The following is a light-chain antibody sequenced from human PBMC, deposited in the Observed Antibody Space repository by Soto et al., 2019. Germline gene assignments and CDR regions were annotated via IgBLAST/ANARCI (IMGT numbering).Light chain of an antibody. J-gene: IGKJ4*01. CDR3: QQYRAWPLT. Sequence: EIEMTQSPATLSVSPGERATLSCRASQSISSKLVWYQQKPGQAPRLLIYGASTRATGIPARFSGSGSGTEFSLTISSLRSEDFAAYYCQQYRAWPLTFGGGTPVEIK. CDR2: GAS. V-gene: IGKV3-15*01. CDR1: QSISSK.